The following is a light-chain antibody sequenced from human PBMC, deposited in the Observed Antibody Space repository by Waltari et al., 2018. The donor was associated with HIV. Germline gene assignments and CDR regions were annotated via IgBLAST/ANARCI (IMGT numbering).Light chain of an antibody. J-gene: IGLJ1*01. V-gene: IGLV2-14*03. CDR1: SSDVGAYDY. CDR2: DVY. Sequence: QSALTQPASVSGSPGQSITISCTGTSSDVGAYDYVSWYQQHPGKVPKLLIYDVYMRPSRISTRFSGSKSGNTASLTISGLRDEDEADYYCASFTSGRLNVFGTGTKVTVL. CDR3: ASFTSGRLNV.